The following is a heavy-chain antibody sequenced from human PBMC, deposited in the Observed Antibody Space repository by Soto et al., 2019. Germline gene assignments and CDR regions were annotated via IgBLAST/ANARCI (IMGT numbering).Heavy chain of an antibody. V-gene: IGHV4-39*01. J-gene: IGHJ3*02. CDR2: IYYSGST. CDR3: ASPTLGAFDI. Sequence: QLQLQESGPGLVKPSETLSLTCTVSGGSISSSNYYWGWIRQPPGKGLEWIGSIYYSGSTSYNSSLKSRVTISVDTSKNQFSLRLNSVTAAGTAVYYCASPTLGAFDIWGQGTMVTVSS. CDR1: GGSISSSNYY. D-gene: IGHD3-16*01.